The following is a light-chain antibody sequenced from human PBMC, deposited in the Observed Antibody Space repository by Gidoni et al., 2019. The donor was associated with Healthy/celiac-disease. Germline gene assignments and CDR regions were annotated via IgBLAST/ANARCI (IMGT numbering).Light chain of an antibody. CDR3: QAWDSSYVV. V-gene: IGLV3-1*01. CDR2: QDS. J-gene: IGLJ2*01. CDR1: KLGDKY. Sequence: SYELTQPPSVSVSPGQTASITCSGDKLGDKYACWYQQKPGQSPVLGIYQDSKRPSGIPARFSGSNSGNTATLTISGTQAMDEADYYCQAWDSSYVVFGGGTKLT.